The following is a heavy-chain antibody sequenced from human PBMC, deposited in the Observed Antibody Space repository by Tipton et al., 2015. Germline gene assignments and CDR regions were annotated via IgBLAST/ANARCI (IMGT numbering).Heavy chain of an antibody. V-gene: IGHV4-4*02. D-gene: IGHD3-16*02. CDR1: GDSISSDNW. CDR3: ARGGPYYYDWRSYPTYYFDY. J-gene: IGHJ4*02. CDR2: IYHSGST. Sequence: TLSLTCAVSGDSISSDNWWTWVRQPPGKGLEWIGEIYHSGSTNYNPSLKSRVTISVDKSKNQFSLRLNSVTAADTAVYYCARGGPYYYDWRSYPTYYFDYWGQGTLVTVSS.